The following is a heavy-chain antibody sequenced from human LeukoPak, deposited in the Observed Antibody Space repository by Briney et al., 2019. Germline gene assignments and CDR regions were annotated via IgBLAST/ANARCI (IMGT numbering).Heavy chain of an antibody. D-gene: IGHD5-12*01. CDR2: IYYSGTT. CDR1: GGSISSGDYY. Sequence: SETLSLTCTVSGGSISSGDYYWSWIRQPPEKGLEWIGSIYYSGTTYNNPSLKSRVTISVDTSKNQSSLKLSSVTAADTAVYYCARRSYSGYGFDYWGQGTLVTVSS. V-gene: IGHV4-30-4*08. CDR3: ARRSYSGYGFDY. J-gene: IGHJ4*02.